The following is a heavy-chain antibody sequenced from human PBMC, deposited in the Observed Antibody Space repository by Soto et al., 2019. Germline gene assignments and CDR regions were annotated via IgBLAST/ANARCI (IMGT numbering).Heavy chain of an antibody. CDR2: VSYDGSNK. D-gene: IGHD6-13*01. V-gene: IGHV3-30-3*01. J-gene: IGHJ6*02. CDR3: AXXPNPAAGAYYYHYGMDV. Sequence: QVQLVESGGGVVQPGRSLRLSCAASGFTFTSNPMQWVRQAPXKGLEWVAVVSYDGSNKYYADSVKGRFTISRDNSKXTLSXXXXSLXGXXXXXXXXAXXPNPAAGAYYYHYGMDVWGQGTTVTVSS. CDR1: GFTFTSNP.